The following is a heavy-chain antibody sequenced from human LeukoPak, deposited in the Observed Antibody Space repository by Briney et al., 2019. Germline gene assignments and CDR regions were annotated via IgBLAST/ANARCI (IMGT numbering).Heavy chain of an antibody. Sequence: SQTLSLTCTVSGGSISSGGYYWSWIRQPPGKGLEWIGEINHNGSTNYNPSLKSRVTISVDTSKNQFSLKLSSVTAADTAVYYCARPNRFGRDYYYYMDVWGKGTTVTVSS. D-gene: IGHD3-16*01. CDR1: GGSISSGGYY. CDR2: INHNGST. J-gene: IGHJ6*03. CDR3: ARPNRFGRDYYYYMDV. V-gene: IGHV4-30-2*01.